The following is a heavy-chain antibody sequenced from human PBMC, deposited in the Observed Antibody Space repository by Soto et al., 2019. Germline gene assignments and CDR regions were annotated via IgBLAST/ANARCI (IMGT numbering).Heavy chain of an antibody. V-gene: IGHV4-31*03. CDR2: IYYSGRK. CDR3: ARGSFSSSSSWFDP. D-gene: IGHD6-6*01. Sequence: TLSLTCTVSGGSISSGGYYWSWIRQHPGKGLEWLGYIYYSGRKYYNPSLHSRVSIAVDTTENQFSLNLTSVTDADTSVYYCARGSFSSSSSWFDPWGRGTLVTVSS. CDR1: GGSISSGGYY. J-gene: IGHJ5*02.